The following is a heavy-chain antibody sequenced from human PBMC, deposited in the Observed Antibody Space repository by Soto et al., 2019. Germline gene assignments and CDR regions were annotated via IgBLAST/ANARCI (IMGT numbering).Heavy chain of an antibody. CDR2: IYYSGST. Sequence: SETLSLTCTVSGGSISSSSYYWGWIRQPPGKGLEWIGSIYYSGSTYYNTSLKSRDTISEDTSKNQFSMKLSSVTAADTVVYFCARPSSSSTDRSHWFDPWGQGTLVTVSS. V-gene: IGHV4-39*01. J-gene: IGHJ5*02. CDR1: GGSISSSSYY. D-gene: IGHD6-6*01. CDR3: ARPSSSSTDRSHWFDP.